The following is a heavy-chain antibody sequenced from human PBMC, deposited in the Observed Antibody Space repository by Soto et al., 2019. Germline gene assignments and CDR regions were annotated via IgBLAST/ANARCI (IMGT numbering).Heavy chain of an antibody. CDR2: IYPGDSDT. Sequence: GESLKISCKGSGYSFTIYWIGWVRQMPGKGLEWMGIIYPGDSDTRYSPSFQGQVTISADKSISTAYLQGRSLKASDTAMYYCARHGPRVYYDNSDYYYYGMDVWGQGTTVTVSS. CDR1: GYSFTIYW. CDR3: ARHGPRVYYDNSDYYYYGMDV. D-gene: IGHD3-22*01. V-gene: IGHV5-51*01. J-gene: IGHJ6*02.